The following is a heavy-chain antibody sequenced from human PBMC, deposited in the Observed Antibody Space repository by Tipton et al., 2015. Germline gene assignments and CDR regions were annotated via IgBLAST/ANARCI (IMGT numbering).Heavy chain of an antibody. Sequence: LRLSCAASGFPFDDYAMHWVRQAPGKGLEWIGSISHSGNTYYNPSLKSRVTMSRDTSKNQFSLKLTSVTAADTAVYYCACQDYDSLTRDYQTVDYWGQGTLVTVSS. D-gene: IGHD3-9*01. CDR1: GFPFDDYA. V-gene: IGHV4-38-2*01. J-gene: IGHJ4*02. CDR3: ACQDYDSLTRDYQTVDY. CDR2: ISHSGNT.